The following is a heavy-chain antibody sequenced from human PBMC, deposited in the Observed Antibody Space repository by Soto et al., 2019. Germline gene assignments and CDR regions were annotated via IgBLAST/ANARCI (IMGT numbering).Heavy chain of an antibody. CDR1: GYAFTTHG. V-gene: IGHV1-18*01. J-gene: IGHJ4*02. D-gene: IGHD1-1*01. CDR3: ARGRNGDY. Sequence: QIHLVQAGAEVKKPGASVTVSCKGSGYAFTTHGITWVRQAPGQVLEWMAWISAHNGNTNYAQKLKGRVTVTRDTATSTAYMELRSRRSDDTAVYYYARGRNGDYWGQGALVTVSS. CDR2: ISAHNGNT.